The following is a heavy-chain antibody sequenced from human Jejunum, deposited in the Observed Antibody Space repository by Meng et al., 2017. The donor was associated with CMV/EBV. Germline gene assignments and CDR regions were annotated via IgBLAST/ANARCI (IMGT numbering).Heavy chain of an antibody. Sequence: AHAGLVFSTARLNWVRQAPRKGLRWLGRIKAKTDGETTDYVAPMKSRFTISRDDSKNTLFLQMNSLKTEDTAVYYCTSRILTTNDYWGQGTLVTVSS. CDR1: GLVFSTAR. V-gene: IGHV3-15*01. CDR2: IKAKTDGETT. J-gene: IGHJ4*02. D-gene: IGHD2/OR15-2a*01. CDR3: TSRILTTNDY.